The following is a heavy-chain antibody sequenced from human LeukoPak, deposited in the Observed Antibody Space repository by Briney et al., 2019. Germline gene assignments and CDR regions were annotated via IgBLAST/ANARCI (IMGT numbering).Heavy chain of an antibody. V-gene: IGHV3-9*01. D-gene: IGHD3-3*01. J-gene: IGHJ3*02. CDR2: ISWNSGSI. CDR1: GFTFDDYA. Sequence: GGSLRLSCAASGFTFDDYAMHWVRHAPGKGLEWVSGISWNSGSIGYADSVKGRFTISRDNSKNTLYLQMNSLRAEDTAVYYCAREGYYDFWSGYFDRVETRMSDAFDIWGQGTMVTVSS. CDR3: AREGYYDFWSGYFDRVETRMSDAFDI.